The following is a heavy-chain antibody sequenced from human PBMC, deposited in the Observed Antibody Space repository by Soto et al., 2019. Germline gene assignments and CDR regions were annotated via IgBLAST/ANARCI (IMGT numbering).Heavy chain of an antibody. CDR1: GYTFTGYY. J-gene: IGHJ4*02. CDR2: INPNSGGT. CDR3: ARDVGITPDTDD. D-gene: IGHD1-20*01. V-gene: IGHV1-2*04. Sequence: ASVKVSCKASGYTFTGYYMHWVRQAPGQGLEWMGWINPNSGGTNYAQKYQGWVTMTRDTSISTAYMELSRLRSDDTAVYYCARDVGITPDTDDWGQGTPVTVSS.